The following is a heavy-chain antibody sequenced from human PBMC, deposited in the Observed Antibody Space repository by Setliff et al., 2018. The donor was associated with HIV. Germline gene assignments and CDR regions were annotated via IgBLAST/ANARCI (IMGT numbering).Heavy chain of an antibody. CDR3: ARHNTGYSYGHDYYYYYMDV. J-gene: IGHJ6*03. V-gene: IGHV4-39*01. CDR2: IYYSGST. Sequence: KASETLSLTCTVSGGSISSSSYYWGWIRQPPGKGLEWIGSIYYSGSTYYNPSLKSRVTISVDTSKNQFSLRLSSVTAADTAVYYCARHNTGYSYGHDYYYYYMDVWGKGTTVTVSS. D-gene: IGHD5-18*01. CDR1: GGSISSSSYY.